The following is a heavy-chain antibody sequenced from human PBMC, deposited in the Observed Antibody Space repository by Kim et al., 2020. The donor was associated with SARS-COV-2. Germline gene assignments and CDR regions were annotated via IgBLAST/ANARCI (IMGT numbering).Heavy chain of an antibody. CDR2: IYYSGST. CDR3: ARLGELPYYFDY. D-gene: IGHD3-10*01. CDR1: GGSISSYY. V-gene: IGHV4-59*08. J-gene: IGHJ4*02. Sequence: SETLSLTCTVSGGSISSYYWSWIRQPPGKGLEWIGYIYYSGSTNYNPSLKSRVTISVDTSKNQFSLKLSAVTAADTAVYYCARLGELPYYFDYWGQGTLV.